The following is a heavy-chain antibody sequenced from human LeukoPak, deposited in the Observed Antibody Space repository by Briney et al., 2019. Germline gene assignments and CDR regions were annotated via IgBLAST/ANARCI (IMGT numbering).Heavy chain of an antibody. CDR1: GFTFITHA. J-gene: IGHJ6*03. CDR2: ISGSGDST. D-gene: IGHD6-19*01. V-gene: IGHV3-23*01. Sequence: PGGSLRLSCAASGFTFITHAMNWVRQAPGKGLEWVSIISGSGDSTYYADSVKGRFTISRDNSKNTLFLQMNSLRAEDTAVYYCAKSDRVYTRGWRDYYYMDVWGKGTTVTVSS. CDR3: AKSDRVYTRGWRDYYYMDV.